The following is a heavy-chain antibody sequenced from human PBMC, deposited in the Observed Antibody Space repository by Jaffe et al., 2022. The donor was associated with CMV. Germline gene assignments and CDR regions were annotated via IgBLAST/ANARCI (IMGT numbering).Heavy chain of an antibody. J-gene: IGHJ4*02. CDR1: GFTFSSYS. D-gene: IGHD1-20*01. Sequence: EVQLVESGGGLVKPGGSLRLSCAASGFTFSSYSMNWVRQAPGKGLEWVSSISSSSSYIYYADSVKGRFTISRDNAKNSLYLQMNSLRAEDTAVYYCARDSYNWNPKSRQLDYWGQGTLVTVSS. CDR2: ISSSSSYI. V-gene: IGHV3-21*01. CDR3: ARDSYNWNPKSRQLDY.